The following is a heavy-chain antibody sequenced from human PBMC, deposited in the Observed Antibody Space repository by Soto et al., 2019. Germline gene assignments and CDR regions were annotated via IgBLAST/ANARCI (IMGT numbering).Heavy chain of an antibody. D-gene: IGHD2-15*01. J-gene: IGHJ4*02. Sequence: PSETLSLTCTVSGGSISSSSYYWGWIRQPPGKGLEWIGSIYYSGSTYYNVSLKSRVTISVDTSKNQFSLKLSSVTAADTAVYYCARSSSYCSGGSCYSEPFDYWGQGTLVTVSS. CDR3: ARSSSYCSGGSCYSEPFDY. V-gene: IGHV4-39*01. CDR2: IYYSGST. CDR1: GGSISSSSYY.